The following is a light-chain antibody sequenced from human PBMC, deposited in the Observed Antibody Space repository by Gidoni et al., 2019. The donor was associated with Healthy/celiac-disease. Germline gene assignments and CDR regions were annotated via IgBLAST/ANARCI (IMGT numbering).Light chain of an antibody. CDR1: QSVSSSY. CDR2: GAS. Sequence: EIVLTRSPGTLSLSLAERATLSRRASQSVSSSYLAWYQQKHGQAPRLLISGASSRAAGIPYRFRGSGCGTDFPITISRLAPEDFAVYYCQQYGSSPFTFGGGTKVEIK. CDR3: QQYGSSPFT. V-gene: IGKV3-20*01. J-gene: IGKJ4*01.